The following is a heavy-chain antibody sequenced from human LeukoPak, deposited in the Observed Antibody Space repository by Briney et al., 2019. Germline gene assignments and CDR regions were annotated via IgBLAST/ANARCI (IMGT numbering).Heavy chain of an antibody. Sequence: GGSLRLSCAASGFTVSSNYMSWVRQAPGKGLEWVSVTYSGGSTYYADSVKGRFTISRDNSKNTLYLQMNSLRAEDTAVYYCAREGAGIKPDAFDIWGQGTMVTVSS. V-gene: IGHV3-66*01. CDR2: TYSGGST. D-gene: IGHD1-26*01. CDR3: AREGAGIKPDAFDI. CDR1: GFTVSSNY. J-gene: IGHJ3*02.